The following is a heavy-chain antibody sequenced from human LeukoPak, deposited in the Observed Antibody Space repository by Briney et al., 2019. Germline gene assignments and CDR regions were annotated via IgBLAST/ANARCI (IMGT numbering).Heavy chain of an antibody. CDR3: AREHSATYFDY. J-gene: IGHJ4*02. D-gene: IGHD1-26*01. CDR2: ITSSSSYI. Sequence: GGSLRLSCAASGFTFSSYSMTWVRQAPGKGLEWVSSITSSSSYIYYADSVEGRFTISRDNAKNSLYLQMNSLRAEDTAVYYCAREHSATYFDYWGQGTLVTVSS. CDR1: GFTFSSYS. V-gene: IGHV3-21*01.